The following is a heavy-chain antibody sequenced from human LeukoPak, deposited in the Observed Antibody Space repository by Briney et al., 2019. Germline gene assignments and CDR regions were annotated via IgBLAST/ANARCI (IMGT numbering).Heavy chain of an antibody. CDR1: GGSISSSSYY. Sequence: PSETLSLTCTVSGGSISSSSYYWGWIRQPPGKGLEWIGSIYYSGSTYYNPSLKSRVTISVDTSKNQFSLKLSSVTAADTAVYYCAPIAAAGTEYWFDPWGQGTLVTVSP. J-gene: IGHJ5*02. CDR2: IYYSGST. CDR3: APIAAAGTEYWFDP. D-gene: IGHD6-13*01. V-gene: IGHV4-39*01.